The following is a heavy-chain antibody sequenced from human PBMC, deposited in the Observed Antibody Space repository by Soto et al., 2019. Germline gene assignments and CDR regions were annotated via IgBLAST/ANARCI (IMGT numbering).Heavy chain of an antibody. CDR1: GFTFSSYG. CDR2: ISYDGSNK. CDR3: AKDAEYYDFWSGEVDY. J-gene: IGHJ4*02. V-gene: IGHV3-30*18. D-gene: IGHD3-3*01. Sequence: GGSLRLSCAASGFTFSSYGMHWVRQAPGKGLEWVAVISYDGSNKYYADSVKGRFTISRDNSKNTLYLQMNSLRAEDTAVYYCAKDAEYYDFWSGEVDYWGQGTLVTVSS.